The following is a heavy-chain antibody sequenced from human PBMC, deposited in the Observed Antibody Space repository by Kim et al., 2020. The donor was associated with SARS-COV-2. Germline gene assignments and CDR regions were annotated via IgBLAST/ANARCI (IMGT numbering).Heavy chain of an antibody. J-gene: IGHJ3*02. V-gene: IGHV4-31*03. CDR2: IYYSGST. CDR1: GGSISSGGYY. CDR3: ARDRLAQVSYKADSSGYYLSFRPFDI. D-gene: IGHD3-22*01. Sequence: SETLSLTCTVSGGSISSGGYYWSWIRQHPGKGLEWIGYIYYSGSTYYNPSLKSRVTISVDTSKNQFSLKLSSVTAADTAVYYCARDRLAQVSYKADSSGYYLSFRPFDIWGQGTMVTVSS.